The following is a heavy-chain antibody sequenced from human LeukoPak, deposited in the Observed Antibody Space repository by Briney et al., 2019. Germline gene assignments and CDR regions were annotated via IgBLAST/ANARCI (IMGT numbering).Heavy chain of an antibody. Sequence: GGSLRLSCAASGFTFSNYAMSWVRQAPGKGLEWVSGISGSGGSTNYADSVKGRFTISRDNSKNTLYLQMNSLRAEDTAVYYCAKDDCSSSSCFHWYYWGQGTLVTVSS. V-gene: IGHV3-23*01. CDR3: AKDDCSSSSCFHWYY. D-gene: IGHD2-2*01. CDR2: ISGSGGST. J-gene: IGHJ4*02. CDR1: GFTFSNYA.